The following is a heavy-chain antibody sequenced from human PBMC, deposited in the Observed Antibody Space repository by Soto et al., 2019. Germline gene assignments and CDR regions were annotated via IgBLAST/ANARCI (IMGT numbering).Heavy chain of an antibody. J-gene: IGHJ4*02. CDR1: GFGFTRSY. CDR2: INPDGNDR. CDR3: ARDSYAGTDY. D-gene: IGHD6-13*01. Sequence: GGSLRLSCVGSGFGFTRSYMAWVRRTPGEGLEWLANINPDGNDRYYVDSIKGRFTTSRDNAKSSLYLQMNNLRAEDTALYYCARDSYAGTDYWGQGTLVTVSS. V-gene: IGHV3-7*05.